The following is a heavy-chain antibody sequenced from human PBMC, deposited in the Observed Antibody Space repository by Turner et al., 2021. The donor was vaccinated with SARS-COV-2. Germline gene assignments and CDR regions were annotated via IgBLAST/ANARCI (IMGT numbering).Heavy chain of an antibody. CDR1: GFTFSNAW. V-gene: IGHV3-30*03. CDR3: ARVRGGSYFGYFDY. Sequence: VQLVDSGGGLVKPGGSRIPSFAASGFTFSNAWMSWVRQAPGKGLECVAVISYDGSNKYYADSVKGRFTISRDNSKNTLYLQMNSLRAEDTAVYYCARVRGGSYFGYFDYWGQGTLVTVSS. CDR2: ISYDGSNK. D-gene: IGHD1-26*01. J-gene: IGHJ4*02.